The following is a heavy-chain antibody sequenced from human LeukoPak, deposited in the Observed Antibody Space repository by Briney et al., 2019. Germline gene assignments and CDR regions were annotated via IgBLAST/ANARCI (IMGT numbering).Heavy chain of an antibody. J-gene: IGHJ4*02. CDR2: ISYDGSNK. D-gene: IGHD1-26*01. Sequence: PGGSLRLSCAASGFTFSSYAMHWVRQAPGKGLEWVAVISYDGSNKYYADSVKGRFTISRDNSKNTLYLQMNSLRAEDTAVYYCARGRVRGSYYGDYWGQETLVTVSS. CDR3: ARGRVRGSYYGDY. V-gene: IGHV3-30-3*01. CDR1: GFTFSSYA.